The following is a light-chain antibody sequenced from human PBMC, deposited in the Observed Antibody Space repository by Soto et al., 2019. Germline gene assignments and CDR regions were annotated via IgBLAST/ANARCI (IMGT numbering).Light chain of an antibody. V-gene: IGKV3-20*01. CDR3: QQYGSSPRT. CDR2: GAC. J-gene: IGKJ1*01. CDR1: QSVSSSY. Sequence: EIVLTQSPGTLSLSPGERATLSCRASQSVSSSYLAWYQQKSGQSPRLLIYGACSRATGIPHRFSGSGSGTDFTLTISSLEPEDFALYYCQQYGSSPRTFRQGTNVHIK.